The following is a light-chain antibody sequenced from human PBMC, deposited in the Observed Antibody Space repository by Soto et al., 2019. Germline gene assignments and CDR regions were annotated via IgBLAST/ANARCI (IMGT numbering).Light chain of an antibody. Sequence: EIVMTQSPATLSVSPGERATLSCRARQSVSSNLAWYQQKPGQAPRPLIYGASTRATGIPARFSGSGSGTEFTLTISSLQSEDFAVYYCQQYNNWPRMYTFGQGTKLEIK. CDR2: GAS. V-gene: IGKV3-15*01. CDR1: QSVSSN. J-gene: IGKJ2*01. CDR3: QQYNNWPRMYT.